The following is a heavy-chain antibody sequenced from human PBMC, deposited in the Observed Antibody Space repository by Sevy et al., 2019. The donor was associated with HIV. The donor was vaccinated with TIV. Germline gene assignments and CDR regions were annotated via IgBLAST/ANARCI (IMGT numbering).Heavy chain of an antibody. J-gene: IGHJ4*02. CDR3: ARGRGVDTGTVDY. CDR1: GFTFSSYG. D-gene: IGHD5-18*01. V-gene: IGHV3-33*01. CDR2: IWYDGSNK. Sequence: GGSLRLSCAASGFTFSSYGMHWVRQAPGKGLEWVAVIWYDGSNKYYADSVKGRFTISRDNSKNTLYLQMNSLRAEDTAVYYCARGRGVDTGTVDYWGQGTLVTVSS.